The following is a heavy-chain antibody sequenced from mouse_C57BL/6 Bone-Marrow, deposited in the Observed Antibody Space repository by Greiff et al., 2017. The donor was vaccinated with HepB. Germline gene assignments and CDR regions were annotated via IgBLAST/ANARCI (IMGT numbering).Heavy chain of an antibody. J-gene: IGHJ2*01. CDR3: ARERMIRRYFDY. CDR2: IYPGSGNT. Sequence: VQLQQSGAELVRPGASVKLSCKASGYTFTDYYINWVKQRPGQGLEWIARIYPGSGNTYYNEKFKGKATLTAEKSSSTAYMQLSSLTSEDSAVYFCARERMIRRYFDYWGQGTTLTVSS. CDR1: GYTFTDYY. V-gene: IGHV1-76*01. D-gene: IGHD2-12*01.